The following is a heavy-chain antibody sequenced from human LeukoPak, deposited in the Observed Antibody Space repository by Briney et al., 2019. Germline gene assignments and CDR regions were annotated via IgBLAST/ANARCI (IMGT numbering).Heavy chain of an antibody. CDR1: GFTFDDYA. D-gene: IGHD4-11*01. V-gene: IGHV3-9*01. Sequence: GGSLRLSCAASGFTFDDYAMHWVRQAPGKGLEWVSGISWNSGSIGYADSVKGRFTISRDNSKNSLYLQMNSLRAEDTAVYYCAKLRGATVTTAADYWGQGTLVTVSS. CDR3: AKLRGATVTTAADY. J-gene: IGHJ4*02. CDR2: ISWNSGSI.